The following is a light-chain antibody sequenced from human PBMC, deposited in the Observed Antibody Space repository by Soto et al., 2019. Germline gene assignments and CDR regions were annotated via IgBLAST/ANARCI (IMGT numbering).Light chain of an antibody. V-gene: IGKV3-20*01. CDR3: QQYGSSRT. CDR1: QSVTSD. CDR2: GAS. Sequence: EIVLTQSPATLSLSPGERATLSCRASQSVTSDLAWYQQKPGQAPRLLIYGASSRATGIPDRFSGSGSGTDFTLTISRLEPEDSAVYYCQQYGSSRTFGQGTKVDIK. J-gene: IGKJ1*01.